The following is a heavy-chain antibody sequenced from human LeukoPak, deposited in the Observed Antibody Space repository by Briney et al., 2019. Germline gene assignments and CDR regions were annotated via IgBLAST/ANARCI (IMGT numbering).Heavy chain of an antibody. CDR3: ARGGYIAVAGGNDY. D-gene: IGHD6-19*01. V-gene: IGHV3-30-3*01. CDR2: ISYDGSNK. J-gene: IGHJ4*02. CDR1: GFTFNSYA. Sequence: GRSLRLSCAASGFTFNSYAMHWVRQAPGKELEWVAVISYDGSNKYYADSVKGRFTISRDNSKNTLYLQMNSLRAEDTAVYYCARGGYIAVAGGNDYWGQGTLVTVSS.